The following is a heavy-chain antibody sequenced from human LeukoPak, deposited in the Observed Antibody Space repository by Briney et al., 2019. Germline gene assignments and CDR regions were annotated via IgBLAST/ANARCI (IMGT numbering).Heavy chain of an antibody. J-gene: IGHJ3*02. CDR2: IRSKAYGGTT. CDR1: GFTFSSYA. CDR3: TRDTVPRVLLWFGELAKGAFDI. V-gene: IGHV3-49*04. Sequence: GGSLRLSCAASGFTFSSYAMSWVRQAPGKGLEWVGFIRSKAYGGTTEYAASVKGRFTISRDDSKSIAYLQMNSLKTEDTAVYYCTRDTVPRVLLWFGELAKGAFDIWGQGTMVTVSS. D-gene: IGHD3-10*01.